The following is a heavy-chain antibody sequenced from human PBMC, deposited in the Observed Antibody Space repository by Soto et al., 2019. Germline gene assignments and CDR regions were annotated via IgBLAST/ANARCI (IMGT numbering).Heavy chain of an antibody. CDR2: IIPIFGTA. V-gene: IGHV1-69*01. CDR1: GGTFSSYA. J-gene: IGHJ6*02. CDR3: ARGSIAAIVFDGMDV. D-gene: IGHD6-25*01. Sequence: SCKASGGTFSSYAISWVRQAPGQGLEWMGGIIPIFGTANYAQKFQGRVTITADESTSTAYMELSSLRSEDTAVYYCARGSIAAIVFDGMDVWGQGTTVTVSS.